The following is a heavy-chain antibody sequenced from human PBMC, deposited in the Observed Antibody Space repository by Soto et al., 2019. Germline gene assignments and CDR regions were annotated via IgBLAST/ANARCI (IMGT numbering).Heavy chain of an antibody. V-gene: IGHV4-4*02. Sequence: QVQLQESGPGLVKPSGTLSLTCAVSGGSISSSNWWSWVRQPPGKGLEWIGEIYHSGSTNYNPSLKSRVTISVDKSKNHFSLKLSSVTAADTAVYYCARDRIVVVPAAMKPYYYYGMDVWGQGTTVTVSS. D-gene: IGHD2-2*01. CDR3: ARDRIVVVPAAMKPYYYYGMDV. CDR1: GGSISSSNW. CDR2: IYHSGST. J-gene: IGHJ6*02.